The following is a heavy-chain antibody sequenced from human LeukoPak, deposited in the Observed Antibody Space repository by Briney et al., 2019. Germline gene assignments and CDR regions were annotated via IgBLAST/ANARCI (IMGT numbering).Heavy chain of an antibody. V-gene: IGHV3-30*04. J-gene: IGHJ5*02. Sequence: GGSLRLSCAASGFTFSSYAMHWVRQAPGKGLEWVAVISYDGSNKYYADSVKGRFTTSRDNSKNTLYLQMNSLRAEDTAVYYCARGLGSSSWYNWFDPWGQGTLVTVSS. D-gene: IGHD6-13*01. CDR1: GFTFSSYA. CDR3: ARGLGSSSWYNWFDP. CDR2: ISYDGSNK.